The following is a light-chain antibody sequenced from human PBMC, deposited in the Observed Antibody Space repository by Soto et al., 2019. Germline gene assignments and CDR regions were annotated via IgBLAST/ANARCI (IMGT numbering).Light chain of an antibody. J-gene: IGKJ1*01. CDR1: QSVSSSF. Sequence: EIVLTQSPGTLSLSPGERATLSCRASQSVSSSFLAWYQQKPGQAPRLLIYGASSRATGIPDRFSGSGFGNEFTLNISRLEPEDFAVYYCHQYDRSPWTFGQGTRVEIK. CDR3: HQYDRSPWT. CDR2: GAS. V-gene: IGKV3-20*01.